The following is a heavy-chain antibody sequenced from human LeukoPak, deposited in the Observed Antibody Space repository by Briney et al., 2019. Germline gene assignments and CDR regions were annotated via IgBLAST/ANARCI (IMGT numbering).Heavy chain of an antibody. CDR2: IKQDGSEK. V-gene: IGHV3-7*01. J-gene: IGHJ6*03. CDR1: GFTFSSYW. CDR3: ARTGTRGAIRGYYMDV. Sequence: SGGSLRLSCAASGFTFSSYWMSWVRQAPGKGLEWVANIKQDGSEKYYVDSVRGRFTISRDNAKNSLYLQMNSLRAEDTAVYYCARTGTRGAIRGYYMDVWGQGTMVTVSS. D-gene: IGHD3-10*01.